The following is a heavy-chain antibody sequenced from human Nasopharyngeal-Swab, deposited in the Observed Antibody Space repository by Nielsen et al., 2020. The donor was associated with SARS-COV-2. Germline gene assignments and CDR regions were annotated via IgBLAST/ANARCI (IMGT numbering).Heavy chain of an antibody. J-gene: IGHJ4*02. Sequence: SETLSLTCTVSGGSISSGGYYWSWIRQHPGKGLEWIGYIYYSGSTISVDTSKNQFSLKLSSVTAADTAVYYCARVKTEGIFGVVNYFDYWGQGTLVTVSS. CDR1: GGSISSGGYY. CDR3: ARVKTEGIFGVVNYFDY. CDR2: IYYSGS. V-gene: IGHV4-31*01. D-gene: IGHD3-3*01.